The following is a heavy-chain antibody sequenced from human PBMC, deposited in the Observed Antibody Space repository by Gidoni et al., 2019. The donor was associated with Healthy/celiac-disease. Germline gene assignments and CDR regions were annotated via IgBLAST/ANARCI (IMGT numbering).Heavy chain of an antibody. CDR3: ARGGCLLWFGEFYYYYYGMDV. J-gene: IGHJ6*02. D-gene: IGHD3-10*01. Sequence: QVQLVQSGAEVKKPGASVKVSCKASGYTFTSYYMHWVRQAPGQGLEWMGRINPSGGSTSYAQKFQGRVTMTRDTSTSTVYMELSSLRSEDTAVYYCARGGCLLWFGEFYYYYYGMDVWGQGTTVTVSS. V-gene: IGHV1-46*03. CDR1: GYTFTSYY. CDR2: INPSGGST.